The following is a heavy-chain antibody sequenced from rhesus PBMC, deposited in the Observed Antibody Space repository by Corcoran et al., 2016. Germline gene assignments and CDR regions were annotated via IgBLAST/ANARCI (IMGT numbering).Heavy chain of an antibody. V-gene: IGHV1S2*01. Sequence: QVQLVQSGAEVKKPGSSVKVSCKASGYTFTDYYMHWVRQAPRQGLEWMGWINPYNGNTKYAQKVQGRVTMTRDTSTSTAYMELSSLRSEDTAVYYCARDQGSWNNGGLDSWGQGVVVTVSS. CDR3: ARDQGSWNNGGLDS. J-gene: IGHJ6*01. D-gene: IGHD1-20*01. CDR1: GYTFTDYY. CDR2: INPYNGNT.